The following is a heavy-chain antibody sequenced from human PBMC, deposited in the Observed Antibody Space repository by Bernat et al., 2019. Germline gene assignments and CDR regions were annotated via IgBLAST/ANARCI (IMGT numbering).Heavy chain of an antibody. Sequence: EVQLLESGGGLVQPGGSLRLSCAASGFTFSSYAMSWVRQAPGKGLEWVSAISGSGGSTYYAASVKGRFTISRDNSKNTLYLQMNSLRAEDTAVYYCAKDQATYYDYIWGSSTDAFDIWGQGTMVTVSS. CDR1: GFTFSSYA. CDR2: ISGSGGST. J-gene: IGHJ3*02. CDR3: AKDQATYYDYIWGSSTDAFDI. D-gene: IGHD3-16*01. V-gene: IGHV3-23*01.